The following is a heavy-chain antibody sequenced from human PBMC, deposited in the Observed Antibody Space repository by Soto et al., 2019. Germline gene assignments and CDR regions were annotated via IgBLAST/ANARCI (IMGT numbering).Heavy chain of an antibody. CDR1: GYTFTGYY. J-gene: IGHJ4*02. CDR2: ISPNSGGT. D-gene: IGHD3-16*01. Sequence: QVQLVQSGAEVKKYGASVKVSCKASGYTFTGYYIHWVRQAPGQGLDWMGEISPNSGGTKYAQKFQGRVTMTRDTSITTVYMDLSNLSPDDTAVYYCGKGRRGDVDVFYWGKGTLVTVYS. CDR3: GKGRRGDVDVFY. V-gene: IGHV1-2*02.